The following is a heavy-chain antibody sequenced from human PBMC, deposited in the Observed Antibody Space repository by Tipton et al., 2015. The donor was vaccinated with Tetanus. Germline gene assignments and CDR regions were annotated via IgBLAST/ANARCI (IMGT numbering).Heavy chain of an antibody. V-gene: IGHV3-21*01. D-gene: IGHD6-13*01. Sequence: SLRLSCAASGFTFSNYNMNWVRQAPGKGLERVSSISSSSTYMYYADSVKGRFTISRDNAKNSLYPQMNSLRAEDAAVYYCAKSSSSWYWFDPWGQGTLVTVSS. CDR2: ISSSSTYM. CDR1: GFTFSNYN. CDR3: AKSSSSWYWFDP. J-gene: IGHJ5*02.